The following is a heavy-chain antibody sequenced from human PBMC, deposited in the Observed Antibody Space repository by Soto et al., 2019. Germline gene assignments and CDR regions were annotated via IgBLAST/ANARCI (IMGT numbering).Heavy chain of an antibody. J-gene: IGHJ6*02. CDR1: GLTVSRNY. CDR3: ARADRSYDYYAVDV. V-gene: IGHV3-53*01. Sequence: GGSLRLSCAASGLTVSRNYISWVRPTPGKGLEWVSVIYGGGSTYDADSVKGRVTIARDNSKNTLYLQMNSERAEYTAVYYCARADRSYDYYAVDVWGQGTTVTVSS. CDR2: IYGGGST.